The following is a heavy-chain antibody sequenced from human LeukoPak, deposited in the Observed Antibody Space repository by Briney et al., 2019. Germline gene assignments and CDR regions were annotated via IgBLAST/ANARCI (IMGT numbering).Heavy chain of an antibody. V-gene: IGHV3-21*01. CDR1: GFTFSSYS. D-gene: IGHD2-15*01. J-gene: IGHJ4*02. Sequence: NPGGSLRLSCAASGFTFSSYSMNWVRQAPGKGLEWVSSISSSSSYIYYADSVKGRFTISRDNAKNSLYLQMNSLRAEDTAVYYCASSVVAATPVDYWGQGTLVTVSS. CDR3: ASSVVAATPVDY. CDR2: ISSSSSYI.